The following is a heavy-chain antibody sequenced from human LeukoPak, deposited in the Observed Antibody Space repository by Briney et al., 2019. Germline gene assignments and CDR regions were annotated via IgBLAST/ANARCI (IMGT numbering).Heavy chain of an antibody. Sequence: ASVKVSCKASGYTFTNYGISWVRQAPGQGLEWMGWVSAYADDTNYVQKFQGSITMTTDTSTSTAYVELRSLRADDTAVYYCARDCIGCHGFDYWGQGTLVGVSS. CDR1: GYTFTNYG. D-gene: IGHD2-15*01. J-gene: IGHJ4*02. CDR2: VSAYADDT. CDR3: ARDCIGCHGFDY. V-gene: IGHV1-18*01.